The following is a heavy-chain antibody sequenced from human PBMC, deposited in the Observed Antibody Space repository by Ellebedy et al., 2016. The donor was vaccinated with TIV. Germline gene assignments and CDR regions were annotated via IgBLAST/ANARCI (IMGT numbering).Heavy chain of an antibody. D-gene: IGHD3-10*01. Sequence: ASVKVSCKASGYTFTGYYMHWVRQAPGQGLEWMGWINPNSGGTNYAQKFQGRVTMTRDTSISTAYMELSRLRSDDTAVYYCARDTSHTYYYGSGGFDYWGQGTLVTVSS. V-gene: IGHV1-2*02. CDR2: INPNSGGT. CDR1: GYTFTGYY. CDR3: ARDTSHTYYYGSGGFDY. J-gene: IGHJ4*02.